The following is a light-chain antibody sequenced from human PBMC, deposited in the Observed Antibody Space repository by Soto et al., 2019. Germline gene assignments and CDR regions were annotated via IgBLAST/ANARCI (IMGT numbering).Light chain of an antibody. Sequence: EIVLTQSPGTLSLSPGERATLSCRASQSVNSIYLAWFQQKPGQAPRFLIYGASNRATGIPDRFSGSGFGTDFTLTISKVEPEDFAVYYCQQYGTPRSVTFGQGTRLEIK. CDR1: QSVNSIY. CDR2: GAS. V-gene: IGKV3-20*01. J-gene: IGKJ5*01. CDR3: QQYGTPRSVT.